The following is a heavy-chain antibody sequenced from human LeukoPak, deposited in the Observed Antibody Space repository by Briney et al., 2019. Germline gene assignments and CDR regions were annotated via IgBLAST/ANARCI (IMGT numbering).Heavy chain of an antibody. Sequence: PGGSLRLSCAASGFSVSSNYMSWVRQAPGKGLEWVSVIYSGGSTYYADSVQGRFTISRDISKNTLYLQMNSLKTEDTAVYYCTTVLSVWGQGTLVTVSS. J-gene: IGHJ4*02. CDR3: TTVLSV. V-gene: IGHV3-66*01. CDR1: GFSVSSNY. D-gene: IGHD2/OR15-2a*01. CDR2: IYSGGST.